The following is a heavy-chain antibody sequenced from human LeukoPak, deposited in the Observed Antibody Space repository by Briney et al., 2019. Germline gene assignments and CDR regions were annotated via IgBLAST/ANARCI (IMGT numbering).Heavy chain of an antibody. CDR1: GFTLSSYS. CDR3: ARGPNSNWSGLDF. J-gene: IGHJ4*02. D-gene: IGHD6-6*01. Sequence: GGSLRLSCEASGFTLSSYSMDWVRQARGKGLEWVSSITSSSSSIYYADSVKGRFTISRDNAKNSLYLQVNNLRAEDTAVYYCARGPNSNWSGLDFWGQGTLLTVSS. V-gene: IGHV3-21*01. CDR2: ITSSSSSI.